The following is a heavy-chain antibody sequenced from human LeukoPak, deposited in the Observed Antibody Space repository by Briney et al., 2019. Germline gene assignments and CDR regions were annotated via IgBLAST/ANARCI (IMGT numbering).Heavy chain of an antibody. D-gene: IGHD6-13*01. CDR2: IQQDGSEK. V-gene: IGHV3-7*01. CDR3: AREIFSSIAAAGFDY. J-gene: IGHJ4*02. Sequence: GGSLRLSCAASGFTFSSYWMSWVRQAPGKGLEWVANIQQDGSEKYYVDSVKGRFTISRDNAKNSLYLQMNSLRAEDTAVYYCAREIFSSIAAAGFDYWGQGTLVTVSS. CDR1: GFTFSSYW.